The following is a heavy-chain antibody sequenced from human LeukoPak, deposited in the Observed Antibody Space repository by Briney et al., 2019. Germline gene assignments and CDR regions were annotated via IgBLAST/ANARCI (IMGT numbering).Heavy chain of an antibody. D-gene: IGHD2-2*01. Sequence: SETLSLTCTVSGGSISSYYWSWIRQPPGKGLEWIGYIYYSGSTNYNPSLKSRVTISVDTSKNQFSLKLSSVTAADTAVYYCARGEFVVVPAAGYYYYGMDVWGRGTTVTVSS. CDR1: GGSISSYY. CDR3: ARGEFVVVPAAGYYYYGMDV. CDR2: IYYSGST. V-gene: IGHV4-59*01. J-gene: IGHJ6*02.